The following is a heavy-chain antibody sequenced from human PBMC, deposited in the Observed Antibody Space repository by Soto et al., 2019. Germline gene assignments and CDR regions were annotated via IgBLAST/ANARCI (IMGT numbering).Heavy chain of an antibody. Sequence: SETLSLTCTVSGGSISSGGYYLSWIRQHPGKGLEWIGYIYYSGSTYYNPSLKSRVTISVDTSKNQFSLKLSSVTAADTAVYYCARDRMDYDFWSGYNYYYYGMDVWGQGNTVTVSS. D-gene: IGHD3-3*01. CDR2: IYYSGST. V-gene: IGHV4-31*03. CDR1: GGSISSGGYY. CDR3: ARDRMDYDFWSGYNYYYYGMDV. J-gene: IGHJ6*02.